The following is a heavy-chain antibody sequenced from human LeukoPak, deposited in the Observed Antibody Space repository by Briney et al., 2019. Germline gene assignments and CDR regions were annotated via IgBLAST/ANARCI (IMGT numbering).Heavy chain of an antibody. CDR3: ARRRERRRTDRFDYFDY. Sequence: SETLSLTCTVSGGSISVYYWSWIRQTPGKGLEWIGYFSYSGSSNYNPSLKSRVTMSVDTSKNQFSLKLSSVTAADTAVYYCARRRERRRTDRFDYFDYWGQGALVAVSS. CDR2: FSYSGSS. CDR1: GGSISVYY. J-gene: IGHJ4*02. V-gene: IGHV4-59*08. D-gene: IGHD1-26*01.